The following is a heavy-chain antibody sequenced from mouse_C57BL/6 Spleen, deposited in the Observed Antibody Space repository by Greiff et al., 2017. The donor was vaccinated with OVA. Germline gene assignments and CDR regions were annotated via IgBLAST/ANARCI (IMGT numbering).Heavy chain of an antibody. D-gene: IGHD2-2*01. CDR2: IHPNSGST. J-gene: IGHJ1*03. CDR1: GYTFTSYW. CDR3: VRSGGYPYWYFDV. Sequence: VQLQQPGAELVKPGASVKLSCKASGYTFTSYWMHWVKQRPGQGLEWIGMIHPNSGSTNYNEKFKSKATLTVDKSSSTAYMQLSSLTSEDSAVYYCVRSGGYPYWYFDVWGTGTTVTVSS. V-gene: IGHV1-64*01.